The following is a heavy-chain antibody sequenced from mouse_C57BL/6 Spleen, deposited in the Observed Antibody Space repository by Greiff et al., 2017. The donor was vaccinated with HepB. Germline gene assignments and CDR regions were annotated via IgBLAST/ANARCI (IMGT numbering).Heavy chain of an antibody. Sequence: EVQRVESGGGLVQPGGSLSLSCAASGFTFTDYYMSWVRQPPGKALEWLGFIRNKANGYTTEYSASVKGRFTISRDNSQSILYLQMNALRAEDSATYYCARCPLITTVSYFDYWGQGTTLTVSS. CDR3: ARCPLITTVSYFDY. CDR2: IRNKANGYTT. CDR1: GFTFTDYY. J-gene: IGHJ2*01. V-gene: IGHV7-3*01. D-gene: IGHD1-1*01.